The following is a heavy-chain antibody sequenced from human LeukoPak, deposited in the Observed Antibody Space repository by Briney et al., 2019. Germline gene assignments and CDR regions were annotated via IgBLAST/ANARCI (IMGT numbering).Heavy chain of an antibody. V-gene: IGHV4-31*03. D-gene: IGHD5-18*01. Sequence: SETLSLTCTVSGGSISSGGYYWSWIRQHPGKGLEWIGYIYDSGSTYYSPSLKSRVTISVDTSKNQFSLKLSSVTAADTAVYYCARDSSYGPGVFGYWGQGTLVTVSS. J-gene: IGHJ4*02. CDR1: GGSISSGGYY. CDR2: IYDSGST. CDR3: ARDSSYGPGVFGY.